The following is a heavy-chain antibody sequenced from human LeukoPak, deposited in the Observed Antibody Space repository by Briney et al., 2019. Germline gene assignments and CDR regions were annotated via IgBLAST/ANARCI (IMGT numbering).Heavy chain of an antibody. Sequence: PGGSLRLSCTASGFTFSSHAMSWVRQAPGKGLEWVSAITGTDGITYYADSVRGRFTISRDNSKNMLYVQMNSLRGEDTAVYYCARDPMTAAGSKDGMDVWGQGTTVTVSS. J-gene: IGHJ6*02. CDR3: ARDPMTAAGSKDGMDV. CDR1: GFTFSSHA. D-gene: IGHD6-13*01. CDR2: ITGTDGIT. V-gene: IGHV3-23*01.